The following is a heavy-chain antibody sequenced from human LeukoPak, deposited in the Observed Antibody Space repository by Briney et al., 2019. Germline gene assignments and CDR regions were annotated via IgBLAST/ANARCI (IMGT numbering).Heavy chain of an antibody. Sequence: KPSETLSLTCTVSGGSISSYYWSWIRQPPGKGLEWIGYIYYSGSTNYNPSLKSRVTISVDTSKNQFSLKLSSVTAADTAVYYCARLPGYSYGTDYWGQGTLATVSS. J-gene: IGHJ4*02. CDR1: GGSISSYY. CDR3: ARLPGYSYGTDY. V-gene: IGHV4-59*08. CDR2: IYYSGST. D-gene: IGHD5-18*01.